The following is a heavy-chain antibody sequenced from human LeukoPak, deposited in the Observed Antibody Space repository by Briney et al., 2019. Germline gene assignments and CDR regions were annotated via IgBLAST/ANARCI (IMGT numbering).Heavy chain of an antibody. CDR2: IKQEGSEK. CDR3: AREWQGGIAAAGTRIEGDY. D-gene: IGHD6-13*01. V-gene: IGHV3-7*01. J-gene: IGHJ4*02. CDR1: GFSVSGYW. Sequence: GGSLRLSCAVSGFSVSGYWMTWVRQAPGKGLEWVANIKQEGSEKNYVDSVKGRFTISRDNAENSLFLQMNSLRVEDMAVYYCAREWQGGIAAAGTRIEGDYWGQGTLVAVSS.